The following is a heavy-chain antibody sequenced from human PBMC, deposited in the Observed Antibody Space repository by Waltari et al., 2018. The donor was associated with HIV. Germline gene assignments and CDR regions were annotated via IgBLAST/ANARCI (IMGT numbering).Heavy chain of an antibody. J-gene: IGHJ6*02. CDR2: MRYDGTNK. D-gene: IGHD4-4*01. CDR3: AKEGATLTTSAYFYYYGMDV. Sequence: QVQLVESGGGVVQPGGSLRLSCADSGFTFTGYVIPRVRQAPGKGLEWVAFMRYDGTNKYYADSVKGRFTISRDNSKNSLYLQMNSLRAEDTALYYCAKEGATLTTSAYFYYYGMDVWGQGTTVTVSS. CDR1: GFTFTGYV. V-gene: IGHV3-30*02.